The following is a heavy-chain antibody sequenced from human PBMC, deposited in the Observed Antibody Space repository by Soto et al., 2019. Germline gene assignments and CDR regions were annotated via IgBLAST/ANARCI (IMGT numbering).Heavy chain of an antibody. Sequence: SETLSLTCTVSGGSISSGGCYWSWIRQHPGKGLEWIGYIYYSGSTYYNPSLKSRVTISVDTSKNQFSLKLSSVTAADTAVYYCARDLYYYDSSGQSHWFDPWGQGTLVTVSS. CDR2: IYYSGST. CDR3: ARDLYYYDSSGQSHWFDP. J-gene: IGHJ5*02. CDR1: GGSISSGGCY. D-gene: IGHD3-22*01. V-gene: IGHV4-31*03.